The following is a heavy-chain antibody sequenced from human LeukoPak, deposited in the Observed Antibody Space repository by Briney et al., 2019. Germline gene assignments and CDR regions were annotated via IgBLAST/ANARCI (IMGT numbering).Heavy chain of an antibody. D-gene: IGHD3-10*01. CDR3: TGEFEAFDI. J-gene: IGHJ3*02. CDR2: ITPIFGTA. CDR1: GGTFSSYA. V-gene: IGHV1-69*01. Sequence: GASVKVSCKASGGTFSSYAISWVRQAPGQGLEWMGGITPIFGTANYAQKFQGRVTITADESTSTAYMELSSLRSEDTAVYYCTGEFEAFDIWGQGTMVTVSS.